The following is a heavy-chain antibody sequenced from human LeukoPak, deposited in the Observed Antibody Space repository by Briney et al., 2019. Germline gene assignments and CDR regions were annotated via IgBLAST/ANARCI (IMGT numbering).Heavy chain of an antibody. CDR3: ARELEEAFDI. CDR1: GFTFSTYS. J-gene: IGHJ3*02. CDR2: TGGSSSSI. D-gene: IGHD3-3*01. Sequence: GGSLRLSCAASGFTFSTYSMNWVRQAPGKGLEWVSSTGGSSSSIYYADPVKGRFTISRDNAKNSLYLQMNSLRAEDSAVYYCARELEEAFDIWGQGTMVTVSS. V-gene: IGHV3-21*01.